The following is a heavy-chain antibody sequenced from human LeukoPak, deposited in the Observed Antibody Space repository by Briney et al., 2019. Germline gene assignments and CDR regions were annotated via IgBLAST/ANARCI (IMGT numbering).Heavy chain of an antibody. Sequence: SETLSLTCTVSGGSISSYYWSWIRQPPGKGLEWIGYIYYSGSTNYNPSLKSRVTISVDTSKNQFSLKLSSVTAADTAVYYCARTATYYNNYYFDYWGQGTLVTVSS. J-gene: IGHJ4*02. CDR2: IYYSGST. CDR3: ARTATYYNNYYFDY. D-gene: IGHD3-10*01. V-gene: IGHV4-59*01. CDR1: GGSISSYY.